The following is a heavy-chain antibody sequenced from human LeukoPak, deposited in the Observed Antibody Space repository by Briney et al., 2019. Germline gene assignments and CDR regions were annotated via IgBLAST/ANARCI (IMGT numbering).Heavy chain of an antibody. CDR2: IHYSGDT. J-gene: IGHJ4*02. Sequence: SETLSLTCTVSGGSISSHYWSWIRQPPGKGLEWIGFIHYSGDTNYNPSLKSRVTISVDTSKNQFSLKLSSVTAADTAVYYCARASSSYGGDYWGQGTLVTVSS. V-gene: IGHV4-59*11. CDR1: GGSISSHY. D-gene: IGHD5-18*01. CDR3: ARASSSYGGDY.